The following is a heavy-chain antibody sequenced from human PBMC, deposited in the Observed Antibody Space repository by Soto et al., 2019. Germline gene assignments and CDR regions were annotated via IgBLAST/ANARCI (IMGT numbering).Heavy chain of an antibody. CDR1: GFTFSSYW. Sequence: GGSLRLSCAASGFTFSSYWMSWVRQAPGKGLEWVANIKQDGSEKYYVDSVKGRFTISRDNAKNSLYLQMNSLRAEDTAVYYCAGDLAEGATAFDYWGQGTLVTVSS. CDR3: AGDLAEGATAFDY. J-gene: IGHJ4*02. V-gene: IGHV3-7*01. CDR2: IKQDGSEK. D-gene: IGHD3-16*01.